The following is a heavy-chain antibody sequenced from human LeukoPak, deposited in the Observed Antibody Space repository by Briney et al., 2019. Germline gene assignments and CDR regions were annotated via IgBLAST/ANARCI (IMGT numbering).Heavy chain of an antibody. J-gene: IGHJ4*02. D-gene: IGHD3-22*01. V-gene: IGHV3-21*01. Sequence: GGSLRLSCAASGFTFSRYSMNWVRQAPGKGLEWVSSICSGSSYIFYGDSVKGRFTISRDNAKNSLYLQMNSLSTEDTAVYYCARDTYYYFDSSGYYRPDYWGQGTLVTVSS. CDR3: ARDTYYYFDSSGYYRPDY. CDR1: GFTFSRYS. CDR2: ICSGSSYI.